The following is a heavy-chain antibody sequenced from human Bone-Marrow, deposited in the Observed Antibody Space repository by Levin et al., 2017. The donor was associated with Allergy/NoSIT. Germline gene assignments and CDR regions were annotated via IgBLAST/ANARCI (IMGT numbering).Heavy chain of an antibody. CDR1: GFSFPDYA. CDR3: AKEMVGYCSGGNCADAFDF. V-gene: IGHV3-23*01. J-gene: IGHJ3*01. CDR2: LSGRGRDT. Sequence: LSLTCAASGFSFPDYAMSWVRQAPGKGLEWVSGLSGRGRDTFYADSVEGRFTIPRDNSKHTVYLQMNSLRAEDKAVYYRAKEMVGYCSGGNCADAFDFWGQGTLVTVPS. D-gene: IGHD2-15*01.